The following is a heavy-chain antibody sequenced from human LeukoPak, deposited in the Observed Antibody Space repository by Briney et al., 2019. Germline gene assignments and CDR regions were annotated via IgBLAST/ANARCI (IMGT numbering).Heavy chain of an antibody. CDR2: IYLYNSVST. J-gene: IGHJ5*01. CDR3: ARSFRFDS. CDR1: GGSISSYY. Sequence: LETLSLTCTVSGGSISSYYWSWIRQPPGKGLEWIGYIYLYNSVSTNYNPSLKSRVTISVDTSKNQFSLKLTSVTAADTAVYYCARSFRFDSWGQGSLVTVSA. V-gene: IGHV4-59*01.